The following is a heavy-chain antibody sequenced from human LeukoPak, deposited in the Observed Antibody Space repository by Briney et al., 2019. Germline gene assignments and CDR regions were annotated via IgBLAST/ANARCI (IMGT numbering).Heavy chain of an antibody. CDR1: GFTFSSYG. CDR2: ISGSGGST. D-gene: IGHD3-10*01. J-gene: IGHJ4*02. V-gene: IGHV3-23*01. Sequence: GGSLRLSCAASGFTFSSYGMSWVRQAPGKGLEWVSAISGSGGSTYYADSVKGRFTISRDNSKNTLYLQMNSLRAEDTAVYYCAKGRVVITYYYGSGSYYNPRHPFDYWGQGTLVTVSS. CDR3: AKGRVVITYYYGSGSYYNPRHPFDY.